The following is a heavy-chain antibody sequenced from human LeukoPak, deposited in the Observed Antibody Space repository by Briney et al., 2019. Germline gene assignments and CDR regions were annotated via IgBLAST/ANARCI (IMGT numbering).Heavy chain of an antibody. J-gene: IGHJ4*02. CDR3: AKELYSTTWYEY. Sequence: GGSLRLSCGASGFTFSSYGMHWVRQAPGMGLEWVAVISYDGSKKYYADSVKGRFTISRDNSKNTLYVQTNSLRAEDTAVYYCAKELYSTTWYEYWGQGTLVTVSS. CDR2: ISYDGSKK. CDR1: GFTFSSYG. D-gene: IGHD6-13*01. V-gene: IGHV3-30*18.